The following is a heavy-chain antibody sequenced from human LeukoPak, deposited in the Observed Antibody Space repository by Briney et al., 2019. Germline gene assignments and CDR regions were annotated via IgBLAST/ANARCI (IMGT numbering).Heavy chain of an antibody. CDR1: KFTFSSYS. CDR3: AKSYGSGSYYYMDV. CDR2: INSYSSYI. J-gene: IGHJ6*03. D-gene: IGHD3-10*01. Sequence: GGSLRLSCAASKFTFSSYSMNWVRQAPGKGLEWVSSINSYSSYIYYADSVKGRFTISRDNAKNTLYLQMNSLRAEDTAVYYCAKSYGSGSYYYMDVWGKGTTVTISS. V-gene: IGHV3-21*01.